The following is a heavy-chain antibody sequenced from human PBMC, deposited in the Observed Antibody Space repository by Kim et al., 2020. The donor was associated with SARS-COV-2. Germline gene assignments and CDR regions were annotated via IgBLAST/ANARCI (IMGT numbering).Heavy chain of an antibody. CDR3: ARVAYYYDSSGYPTNAFDI. CDR1: GGSISSGGYY. V-gene: IGHV4-31*03. CDR2: IYYSGST. D-gene: IGHD3-22*01. J-gene: IGHJ3*02. Sequence: SETLSLTCTVSGGSISSGGYYWSWIRQHPGKGLEWIGYIYYSGSTYYNPSLKSRVTISVDTSKNQFSLKLSSVTAADTAVYYCARVAYYYDSSGYPTNAFDIWGQGTMVTVSS.